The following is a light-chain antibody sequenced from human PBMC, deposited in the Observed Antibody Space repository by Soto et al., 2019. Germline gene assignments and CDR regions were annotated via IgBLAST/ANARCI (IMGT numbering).Light chain of an antibody. CDR2: GAS. J-gene: IGKJ2*01. CDR3: QQYNKWPMYT. Sequence: EIVMTQSPAIMSVSPGERATLSCRASQSVSSNLAWYQQKPGQAPRLLIYGASTRATDIPARFSGSGSGTEFTLTISSLQSEDFAIYYCQQYNKWPMYTFGQGTKLEIK. CDR1: QSVSSN. V-gene: IGKV3-15*01.